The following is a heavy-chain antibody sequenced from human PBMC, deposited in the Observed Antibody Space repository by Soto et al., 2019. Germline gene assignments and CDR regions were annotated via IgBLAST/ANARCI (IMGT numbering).Heavy chain of an antibody. D-gene: IGHD1-26*01. J-gene: IGHJ4*02. CDR2: IYSGGST. CDR1: GFTVSSNY. CDR3: ARARGEWELLAFDY. Sequence: GGGLIQPGGSLRLSCAASGFTVSSNYMSWVRQAPGKGLEWVSVIYSGGSTYYADSVKGRFTISRDNSKNTLYLQMNSLRAEDTAVYYCARARGEWELLAFDYWGQGTLVTVSS. V-gene: IGHV3-53*01.